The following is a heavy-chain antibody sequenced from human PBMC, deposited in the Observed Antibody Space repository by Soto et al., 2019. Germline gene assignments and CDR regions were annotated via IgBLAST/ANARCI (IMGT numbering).Heavy chain of an antibody. J-gene: IGHJ6*02. CDR3: SKFLGPADADYYYYGLDV. V-gene: IGHV3-30*18. Sequence: PGGSLRLSSGASGFTFSSYGMRGVRQAPGTGLERVAVISYDGSNKYYADSVKGRFTISRDNSKNTLYLQMNSLRGEDTAVYYFSKFLGPADADYYYYGLDVWLQVSTVTAS. CDR2: ISYDGSNK. D-gene: IGHD3-3*01. CDR1: GFTFSSYG.